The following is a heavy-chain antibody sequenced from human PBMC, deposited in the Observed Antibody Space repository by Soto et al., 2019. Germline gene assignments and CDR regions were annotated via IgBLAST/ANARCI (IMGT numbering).Heavy chain of an antibody. D-gene: IGHD3-22*01. CDR3: ARPSGYYDTSGYYGGFYYYGMDV. CDR2: ISSSSSTI. J-gene: IGHJ6*02. Sequence: GGSLRLSCAASGFTFSGYDMNWVRQAPGKGLEWISYISSSSSTIYYADSVKGRFTISRDNAENSLFLQMNSLRYDDTAVYYCARPSGYYDTSGYYGGFYYYGMDVWGQGTNVTVSS. CDR1: GFTFSGYD. V-gene: IGHV3-48*02.